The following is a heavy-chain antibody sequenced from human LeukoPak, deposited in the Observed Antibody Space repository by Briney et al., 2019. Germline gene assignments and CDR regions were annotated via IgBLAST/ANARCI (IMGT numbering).Heavy chain of an antibody. CDR1: GFTFSSYW. J-gene: IGHJ6*03. CDR2: IKQDGSEK. Sequence: GGSLRLSCAASGFTFSSYWMTWVRQAPGKGLEWVANIKQDGSEKYYVDSVKGRFTISRDNAKNSLYLQMNSLRAEDTAVYYCAREPPLYLGWFGESHYYYYMDVWGKGTTVTISS. D-gene: IGHD3-10*01. CDR3: AREPPLYLGWFGESHYYYYMDV. V-gene: IGHV3-7*01.